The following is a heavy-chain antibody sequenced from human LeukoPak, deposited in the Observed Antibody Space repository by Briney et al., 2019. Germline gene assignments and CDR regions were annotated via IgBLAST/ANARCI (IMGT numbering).Heavy chain of an antibody. CDR3: ARLEERPGAGTLRGWFDP. Sequence: PSETLSLTCAVYGGSFSGYYWSWIRQPPGKGLEWIGEINHSGSTNYNPYLKSRVTISVDTSKNQFSLKLSSVTAADAAVYYCARLEERPGAGTLRGWFDPWGQGTVVSVSS. D-gene: IGHD6-13*01. CDR2: INHSGST. CDR1: GGSFSGYY. J-gene: IGHJ5*02. V-gene: IGHV4-34*01.